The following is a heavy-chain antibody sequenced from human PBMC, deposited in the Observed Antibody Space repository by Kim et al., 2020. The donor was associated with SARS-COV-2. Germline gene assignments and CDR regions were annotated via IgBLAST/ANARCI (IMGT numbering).Heavy chain of an antibody. V-gene: IGHV4-31*03. J-gene: IGHJ4*02. CDR1: GGSVSRGGYY. D-gene: IGHD3-9*01. CDR3: ATASLSGYFLDY. Sequence: SETLSLTCTVSGGSVSRGGYYWIWIRQHPEKGLEWIGYIYYTGYTYYNPSLKSRITISIDTSKNHFSLSLTSVTAADTAVYYCATASLSGYFLDYWGQGTLVTVSS. CDR2: IYYTGYT.